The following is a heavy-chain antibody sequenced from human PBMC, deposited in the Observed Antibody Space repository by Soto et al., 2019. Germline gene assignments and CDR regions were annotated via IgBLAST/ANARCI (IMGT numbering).Heavy chain of an antibody. V-gene: IGHV4-39*01. CDR2: IYYSGST. D-gene: IGHD2-15*01. CDR1: GGSISSSSYY. CDR3: ASLGYCSGGSCYTENNDAFDI. Sequence: QLQLQESGPGLVKPSETLSLTCTVSGGSISSSSYYWGWIRQPPGKGLEWIGSIYYSGSTYYNPSLKSRVTISVDTSKNQFSLKLSSVTAADTAVYYCASLGYCSGGSCYTENNDAFDIWGQGTMVTVSS. J-gene: IGHJ3*02.